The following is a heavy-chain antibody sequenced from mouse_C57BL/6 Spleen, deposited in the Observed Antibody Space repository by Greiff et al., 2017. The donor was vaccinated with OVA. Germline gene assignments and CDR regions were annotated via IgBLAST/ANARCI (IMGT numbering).Heavy chain of an antibody. Sequence: QVQLQQPGAELVKPGASVKLSCKASGYTFTSYWMQWVKQRPGQGLEWIGEIDPSDSYTNYNQKFKGKATLTVDTSSSTAYMQRSSLTSEDSAVYYCAREGTGDYWGQGTTLTVSS. CDR1: GYTFTSYW. CDR2: IDPSDSYT. D-gene: IGHD3-3*01. J-gene: IGHJ2*01. V-gene: IGHV1-50*01. CDR3: AREGTGDY.